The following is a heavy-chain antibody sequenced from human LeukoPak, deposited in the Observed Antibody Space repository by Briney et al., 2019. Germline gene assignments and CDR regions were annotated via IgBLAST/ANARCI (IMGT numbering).Heavy chain of an antibody. CDR2: IYYSGST. D-gene: IGHD3-10*02. CDR1: GGSISSYY. Sequence: SETLSLTCAVSGGSISSYYWNWIRQPPGKGLEWIGYIYYSGSTNYNPSLKSRVAISIDTSKNQLSLKLSSVTAADTAVYYCATDVRGLVPYYFDFWGRGTLVTVSS. CDR3: ATDVRGLVPYYFDF. V-gene: IGHV4-59*01. J-gene: IGHJ4*02.